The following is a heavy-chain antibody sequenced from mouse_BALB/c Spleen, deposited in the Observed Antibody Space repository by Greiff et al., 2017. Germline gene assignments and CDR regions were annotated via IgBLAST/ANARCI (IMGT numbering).Heavy chain of an antibody. CDR1: GFTFTDYY. V-gene: IGHV7-3*02. J-gene: IGHJ2*01. Sequence: EVKLVESGGGLVQPGGSLRLSCATSGFTFTDYYMSWVHQPPGKALEWLGFIRNKANGYTTEYSASVKGRFTISRDNSQSILYLQMNTLRAEDSATYYCARDKHYGSSYFDYWGQGTTLTVSS. CDR3: ARDKHYGSSYFDY. D-gene: IGHD1-1*01. CDR2: IRNKANGYTT.